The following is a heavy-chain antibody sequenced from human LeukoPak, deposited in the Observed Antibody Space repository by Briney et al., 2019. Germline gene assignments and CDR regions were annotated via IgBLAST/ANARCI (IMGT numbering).Heavy chain of an antibody. V-gene: IGHV1-69*11. CDR3: ARAARGSHNWFDP. Sequence: SVKVSCKASGGTFLSYGVTWVRQAPGQGLEWMGSVIPILKTTNYSQKFRGRVTITADESTSTAYMELSSLRSEDTAVYYCARAARGSHNWFDPWGQGTLVTVSS. CDR2: VIPILKTT. CDR1: GGTFLSYG. D-gene: IGHD6-6*01. J-gene: IGHJ5*02.